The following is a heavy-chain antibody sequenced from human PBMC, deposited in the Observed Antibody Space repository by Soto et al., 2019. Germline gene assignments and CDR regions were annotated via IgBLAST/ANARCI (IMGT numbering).Heavy chain of an antibody. CDR1: GGSISSSSYY. Sequence: QLQLQESGPGLVKPSETLSLTCTVSGGSISSSSYYWGWIRQPPGKGLEWIGTIYYSGSTYYNPSLKGRVTISVDTSKNQFALKLSSVTAADTAVYYCARQGSGSYNAFDIWGQGTVVTVSS. CDR3: ARQGSGSYNAFDI. D-gene: IGHD1-26*01. CDR2: IYYSGST. J-gene: IGHJ3*02. V-gene: IGHV4-39*01.